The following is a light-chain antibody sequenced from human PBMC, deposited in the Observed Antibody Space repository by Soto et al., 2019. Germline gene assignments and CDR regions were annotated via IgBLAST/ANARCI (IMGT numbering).Light chain of an antibody. J-gene: IGKJ1*01. V-gene: IGKV3-20*01. CDR2: DVS. CDR1: QSVSSAY. CDR3: QHYNSYSEA. Sequence: EIVLTQSPGTLSLSPGERATLSCRASQSVSSAYLAWYQQKPGQAPRLLIYDVSSRATGIPDRFSGSGSGTDFTLTISSLQPDDFATYYCQHYNSYSEAFGQGTKVDIK.